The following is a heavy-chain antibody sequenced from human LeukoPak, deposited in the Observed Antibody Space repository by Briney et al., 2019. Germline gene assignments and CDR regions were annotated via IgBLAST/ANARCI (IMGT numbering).Heavy chain of an antibody. CDR1: GGSISSYY. Sequence: SETLSLTCTVSGGSISSYYWSWIRQPPGKGLEWIGEINHSGSTNYNPSLKSRVTISVDTSKNQFSLKLSSVTAADTAVYYCARDLPYGDYPYYFDYWGQGTLVTVSS. CDR3: ARDLPYGDYPYYFDY. V-gene: IGHV4-34*01. CDR2: INHSGST. J-gene: IGHJ4*02. D-gene: IGHD4-17*01.